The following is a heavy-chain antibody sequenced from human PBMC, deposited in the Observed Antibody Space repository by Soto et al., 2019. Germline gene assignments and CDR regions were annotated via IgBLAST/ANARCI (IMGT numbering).Heavy chain of an antibody. D-gene: IGHD5-12*01. CDR3: ARNRYGGYDFDY. V-gene: IGHV4-4*02. CDR1: SGSITSSNW. Sequence: QVQLQESGPRLVKPSGTLSLTCAVSSGSITSSNWWSWVRQPPGKGLEWIGEVSHTGNTNYIPSLKSRVTISVDKSRNQFSLRLSSVTAADTAVYYCARNRYGGYDFDYWGQGSLVTVSS. J-gene: IGHJ4*02. CDR2: VSHTGNT.